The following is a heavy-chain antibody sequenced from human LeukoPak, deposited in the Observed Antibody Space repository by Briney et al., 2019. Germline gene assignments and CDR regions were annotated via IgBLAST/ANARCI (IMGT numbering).Heavy chain of an antibody. CDR2: IWYDGSNK. D-gene: IGHD6-19*01. V-gene: IGHV3-33*06. CDR3: AKLFGGWYSSGWYGDY. CDR1: GFTFSSYG. J-gene: IGHJ4*02. Sequence: GGSLRLSCAASGFTFSSYGMHWARQAPGKGLEWVAVIWYDGSNKYYADSVKGRFTISRDNSKNTLYLQMNSLRAEDTAVYYCAKLFGGWYSSGWYGDYWGQGTLVTVSS.